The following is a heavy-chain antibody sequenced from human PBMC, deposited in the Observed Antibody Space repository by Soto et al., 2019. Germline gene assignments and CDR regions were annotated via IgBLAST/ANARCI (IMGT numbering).Heavy chain of an antibody. J-gene: IGHJ4*02. D-gene: IGHD6-19*01. V-gene: IGHV3-30-3*01. Sequence: GGSLRLSCAASGFTFSSYAMHWVRQAPGKGLEWVAVISYDGSNKYYADSVKGRFTISRDNSKNTLYLQMNSLRAEDTAVYYCARGGHSSGWFWGQGTLVTVSS. CDR1: GFTFSSYA. CDR3: ARGGHSSGWF. CDR2: ISYDGSNK.